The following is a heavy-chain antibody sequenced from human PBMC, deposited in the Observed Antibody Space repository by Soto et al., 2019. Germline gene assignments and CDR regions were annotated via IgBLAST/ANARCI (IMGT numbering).Heavy chain of an antibody. Sequence: QVHLVQSGAEVKKPGASVKVSCKGSGYAFTTYGITWVRQAPGQGLEWMGWISAHNGNTNYAQKPQGRDIETRETSTTASYMELRSLRSGDTSVDYCARGRYGDYWGQGALVTVSS. D-gene: IGHD1-1*01. J-gene: IGHJ4*02. CDR1: GYAFTTYG. V-gene: IGHV1-18*01. CDR3: ARGRYGDY. CDR2: ISAHNGNT.